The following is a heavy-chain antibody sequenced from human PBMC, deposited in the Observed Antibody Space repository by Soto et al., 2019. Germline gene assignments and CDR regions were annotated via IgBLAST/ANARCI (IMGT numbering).Heavy chain of an antibody. J-gene: IGHJ4*02. D-gene: IGHD6-25*01. Sequence: PGGSLRLSCAASGFTFSSYGMHWVRQAPGKGLEWVAVISYDGSNKYYADSVKGRFTISRDNSKNTLYLQMNSLRAEDTVVYYCAKDLGYSSDYDYWGQGTLVTVSS. CDR2: ISYDGSNK. V-gene: IGHV3-30*18. CDR3: AKDLGYSSDYDY. CDR1: GFTFSSYG.